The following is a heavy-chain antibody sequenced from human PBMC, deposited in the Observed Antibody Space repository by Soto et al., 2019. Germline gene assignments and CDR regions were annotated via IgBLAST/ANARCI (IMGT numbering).Heavy chain of an antibody. CDR1: GYTFTSYA. V-gene: IGHV1-3*01. CDR2: INAGNGNT. Sequence: GASVKVSCKASGYTFTSYAMHWVRQAPGQRLEWMGWINAGNGNTKYSQKFQGRVTITRDTTASTAYMELSSLRSEDTAVYYCAREGLIEIYSYRYYYYGMDVRGQGTTVTVSS. CDR3: AREGLIEIYSYRYYYYGMDV. J-gene: IGHJ6*02. D-gene: IGHD3-16*02.